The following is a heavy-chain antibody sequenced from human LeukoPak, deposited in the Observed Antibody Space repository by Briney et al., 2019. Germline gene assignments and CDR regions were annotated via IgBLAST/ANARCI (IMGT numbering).Heavy chain of an antibody. CDR2: IWHDGTNE. CDR3: AKDPPSRKAAAGGEFDP. Sequence: GGSLRLSCAASGFTFSDFGMHWVRQAPGRGLEWVALIWHDGTNEYYADSVKGRFTISRDNSKYMLYLEMNSLRVEDTAVYYCAKDPPSRKAAAGGEFDPRGQGTRVIV. CDR1: GFTFSDFG. J-gene: IGHJ5*02. D-gene: IGHD6-13*01. V-gene: IGHV3-33*06.